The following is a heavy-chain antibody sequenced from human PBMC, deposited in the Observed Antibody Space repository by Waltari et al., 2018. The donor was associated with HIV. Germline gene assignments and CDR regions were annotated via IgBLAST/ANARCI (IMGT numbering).Heavy chain of an antibody. CDR2: IKSKTGGGTT. CDR1: GFTFSDAW. Sequence: EEYLVESGGDLIKPGGCLRLSCSASGFTFSDAWMTWLRQAPGKGVEWVGRIKSKTGGGTTDYAAAVKGRFTISRDDSKNTLFLQMNSLKTEDTAVYYCATEEGYGSGSYLDYWGQGTLLTVSS. J-gene: IGHJ4*02. V-gene: IGHV3-15*01. D-gene: IGHD3-10*01. CDR3: ATEEGYGSGSYLDY.